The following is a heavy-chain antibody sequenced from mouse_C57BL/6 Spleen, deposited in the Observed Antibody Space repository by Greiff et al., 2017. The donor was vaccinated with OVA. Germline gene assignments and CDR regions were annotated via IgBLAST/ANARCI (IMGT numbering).Heavy chain of an antibody. CDR1: GFSLTSYG. V-gene: IGHV2-2*01. J-gene: IGHJ4*01. D-gene: IGHD2-4*01. CDR3: ARTAYYDYDYDFYYAMDY. CDR2: IWRGGST. Sequence: VQLQQSGPGLVQPSQSLSITCTVSGFSLTSYGVHWVRQSPGKGLEWLGVIWRGGSTDYNAAFISRLSISKDNSKCQVFFTKNSLKTDDTAIYYCARTAYYDYDYDFYYAMDYWGQGTSVTVSS.